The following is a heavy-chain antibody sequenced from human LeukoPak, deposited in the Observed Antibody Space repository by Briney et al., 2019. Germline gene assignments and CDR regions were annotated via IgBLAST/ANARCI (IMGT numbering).Heavy chain of an antibody. Sequence: GGSLRLSCVASGLNFDDSAMHWVRQAPGKGLEWVSLISADGGSTLSADSVQGRFSISRDNSKNSLYLQMNSLRSEDTAMYYCAKESGKFDYWGQGTLVAVSS. J-gene: IGHJ4*02. CDR2: ISADGGST. V-gene: IGHV3-43*02. CDR3: AKESGKFDY. CDR1: GLNFDDSA.